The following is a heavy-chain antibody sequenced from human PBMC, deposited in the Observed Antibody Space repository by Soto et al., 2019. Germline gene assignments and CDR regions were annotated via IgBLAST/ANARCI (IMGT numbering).Heavy chain of an antibody. CDR3: ARDFYQSSGYCDY. V-gene: IGHV1-18*01. D-gene: IGHD3-22*01. Sequence: QVQLVQSGAEVKKPGASVKVSCKAYGYTFSSYGLSWVRQAPGQGLEWMGWISAYSGNTVYTQRFKSRLTMATDTSTGTAYMELRSLRSDDTAVYYCARDFYQSSGYCDYWGQGTLVTVSS. J-gene: IGHJ4*02. CDR2: ISAYSGNT. CDR1: GYTFSSYG.